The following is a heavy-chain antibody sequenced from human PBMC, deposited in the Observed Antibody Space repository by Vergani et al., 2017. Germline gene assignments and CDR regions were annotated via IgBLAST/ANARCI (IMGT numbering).Heavy chain of an antibody. J-gene: IGHJ4*02. V-gene: IGHV4-61*02. CDR1: GGSINSHIYY. Sequence: QVQLQESGPGLVKPSQTLSLTCTVSGGSINSHIYYWSWIRQPAGKGLEWIGRIHTSGSTNYNPYLKSRVTMSEDTPENQFSLNQTSVTAADTAVYFCARGSCLGGSFCRPLFDCWGQGILVAVSS. CDR3: ARGSCLGGSFCRPLFDC. D-gene: IGHD2-15*01. CDR2: IHTSGST.